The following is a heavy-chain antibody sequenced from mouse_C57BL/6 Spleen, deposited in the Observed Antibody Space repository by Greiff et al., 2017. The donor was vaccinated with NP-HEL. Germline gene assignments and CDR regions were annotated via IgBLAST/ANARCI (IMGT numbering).Heavy chain of an antibody. V-gene: IGHV1-7*01. Sequence: QVQLQQSGAELAKPGASVKLSCKASGYTFTSYWMHWVKQRPGQGLEWIGYINPSSGYTKYNQKFKDKATLTADQSSSTAYMQLSSLTYEDSAVYYCVLGYYRYAMDDWGQGTSVTVSS. CDR1: GYTFTSYW. CDR2: INPSSGYT. CDR3: VLGYYRYAMDD. J-gene: IGHJ4*01. D-gene: IGHD2-3*01.